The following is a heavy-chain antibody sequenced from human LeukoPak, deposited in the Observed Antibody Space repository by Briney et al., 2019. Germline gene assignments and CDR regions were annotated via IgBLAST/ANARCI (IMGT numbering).Heavy chain of an antibody. CDR3: ATDFGDSSGWYRF. CDR1: GASINSGSYY. V-gene: IGHV4-61*09. Sequence: SETLSLTCTVSGASINSGSYYWSWLRQPAGKGLEFIGHFSSSGSTNYNPSLRSRITISVDTSKNQFSLKVSSVTAADTAVYYCATDFGDSSGWYRFWGQGTLVTVSS. CDR2: FSSSGST. D-gene: IGHD6-19*01. J-gene: IGHJ4*02.